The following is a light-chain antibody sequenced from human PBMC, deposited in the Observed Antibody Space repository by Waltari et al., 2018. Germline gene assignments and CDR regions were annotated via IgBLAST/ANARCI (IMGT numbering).Light chain of an antibody. CDR2: EVS. CDR3: CSYAGANTYV. Sequence: QSALTQPASVSGSPGQSITVSCPGTSSDVGSYNLVSWYQHHPPKAPKLIIYEVSKRPSVVSNRFSCSKSGNTASLTISGLQPEDEADYYCCSYAGANTYVFGSGTKVTVL. J-gene: IGLJ1*01. V-gene: IGLV2-23*02. CDR1: SSDVGSYNL.